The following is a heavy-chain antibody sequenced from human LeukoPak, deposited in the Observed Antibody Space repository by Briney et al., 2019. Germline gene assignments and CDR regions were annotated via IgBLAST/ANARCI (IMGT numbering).Heavy chain of an antibody. CDR1: GGSISSYY. CDR2: IYTSGST. Sequence: PSETLSLTCTVSGGSISSYYRSWIRQPAGKGLEWIGRIYTSGSTNYNPSLKSRVTMSVDTSKNQFSLKLSSVTAADTAVYYCAREAREIVVATAISYDAFDIWGQGTMVTVSS. J-gene: IGHJ3*02. V-gene: IGHV4-4*07. CDR3: AREAREIVVATAISYDAFDI. D-gene: IGHD2-21*02.